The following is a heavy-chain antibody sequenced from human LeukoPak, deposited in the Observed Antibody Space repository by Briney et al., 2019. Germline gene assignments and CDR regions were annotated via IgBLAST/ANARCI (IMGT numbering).Heavy chain of an antibody. CDR2: IYYSGST. CDR3: ARERNGRGWFDP. CDR1: GGSISSYY. V-gene: IGHV4-59*01. Sequence: SETLSLTCTVSGGSISSYYWSWIRQPPGKGLEWIGYIYYSGSTNYNPSLKSRVTISVDTSKNQFSLKLSSVTAADTAVYYCARERNGRGWFDPWGQGTLVTVSS. D-gene: IGHD1-14*01. J-gene: IGHJ5*02.